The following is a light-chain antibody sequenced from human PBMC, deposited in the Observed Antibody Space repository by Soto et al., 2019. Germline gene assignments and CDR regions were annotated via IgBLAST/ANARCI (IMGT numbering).Light chain of an antibody. J-gene: IGKJ1*01. CDR3: QQTLSFPPT. CDR1: QAIDSW. CDR2: TGS. Sequence: DIQMTQSPSSVSASVGDRVTITCRVSQAIDSWLAWYQQKPGEAPKLLIFTGSLLHSGVPPRFSGSGSGTDFTLTISSLQPEDFATYYCQQTLSFPPTFGQGTKV. V-gene: IGKV1-12*01.